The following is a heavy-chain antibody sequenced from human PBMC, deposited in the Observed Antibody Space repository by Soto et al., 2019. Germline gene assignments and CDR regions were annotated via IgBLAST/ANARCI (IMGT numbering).Heavy chain of an antibody. D-gene: IGHD4-17*01. V-gene: IGHV1-18*04. CDR2: ISAYNGNT. CDR1: GYTFTSYG. CDR3: ERDGQIAPAHGTVTTFDY. Sequence: QVQLVQSGAEVKKPGASVKVSCKASGYTFTSYGISWVRQAPGQRLEWMGWISAYNGNTNYAQKLQDRVTMTSDTATSTAYMELRSLRSDDTAVYYCERDGQIAPAHGTVTTFDYWGQGSLVTVSS. J-gene: IGHJ4*02.